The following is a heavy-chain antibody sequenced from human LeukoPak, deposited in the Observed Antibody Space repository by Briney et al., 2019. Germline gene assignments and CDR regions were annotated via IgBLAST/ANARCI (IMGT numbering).Heavy chain of an antibody. CDR1: GGSISSYY. J-gene: IGHJ6*03. V-gene: IGHV4-4*07. CDR2: IYTSGST. CDR3: ARTTEGGYTYDYFYYYYMDV. Sequence: SETLSLTCTVSGGSISSYYWSWIRQPAGKGLEWLGRIYTSGSTNYNPSLKSRVTMSVDTSKNQFSLKLSSVTAADTAVYYCARTTEGGYTYDYFYYYYMDVWGKGTTVTISS. D-gene: IGHD5-18*01.